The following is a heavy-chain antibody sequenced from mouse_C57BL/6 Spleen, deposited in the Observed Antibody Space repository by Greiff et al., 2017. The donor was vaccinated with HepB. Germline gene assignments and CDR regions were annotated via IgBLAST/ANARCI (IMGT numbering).Heavy chain of an antibody. D-gene: IGHD4-1*01. V-gene: IGHV1-22*01. CDR1: GYTFTDYK. Sequence: EVQLQQSGPELVKPGASVKMSCKASGYTFTDYKMHWVKQSHGKSLEWIGYINPNNGGTSYNQKFKGKATLTVNKSSSTAYMELRSLTSEDSAVYYCAREGLWDDYFDYWGQGTTLTVSS. CDR2: INPNNGGT. J-gene: IGHJ2*01. CDR3: AREGLWDDYFDY.